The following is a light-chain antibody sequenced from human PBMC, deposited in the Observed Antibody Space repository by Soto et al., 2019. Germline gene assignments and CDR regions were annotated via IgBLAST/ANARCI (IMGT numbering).Light chain of an antibody. CDR1: QSISSY. J-gene: IGKJ3*01. V-gene: IGKV1-39*01. Sequence: DIQMTQSPSSLSASVGDRVTITCRASQSISSYLNWYQQKPGEAPKLLIYAASSLQSGVPSRFSGSGSGTDFTLTISSLQPEDSATYYCQQSYSTPSTFGPGTKVDIK. CDR3: QQSYSTPST. CDR2: AAS.